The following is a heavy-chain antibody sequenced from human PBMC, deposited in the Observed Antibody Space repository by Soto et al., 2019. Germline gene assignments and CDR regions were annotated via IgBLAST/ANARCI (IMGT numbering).Heavy chain of an antibody. CDR2: IYYSGST. J-gene: IGHJ5*02. V-gene: IGHV4-59*08. Sequence: PSETLYLTCTVSGGSISSYYWSWIRQPPGKGLEWIGYIYYSGSTNYNPSLKSRVTISVDTSKNQFSLKLSSVTAADTAVYYCARLVRFLEWLPNNWFDPWGQGTLVTVSS. D-gene: IGHD3-3*01. CDR3: ARLVRFLEWLPNNWFDP. CDR1: GGSISSYY.